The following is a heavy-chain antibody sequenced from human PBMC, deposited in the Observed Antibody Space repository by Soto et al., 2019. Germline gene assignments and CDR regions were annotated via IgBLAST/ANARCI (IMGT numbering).Heavy chain of an antibody. J-gene: IGHJ4*02. V-gene: IGHV3-23*01. D-gene: IGHD1-26*01. CDR3: AKVGWVGPTEAEGRDY. CDR1: GFTFNSYA. CDR2: ISGSGGNT. Sequence: EVHLLESGGGLVQPGGSLRLSCVASGFTFNSYAMSWVRQAPGKGLEWVSSISGSGGNTNYADSVKGRFTISRDNSKNTLYLQMNSLRTEDTAVYYCAKVGWVGPTEAEGRDYWGQGTLVTVSS.